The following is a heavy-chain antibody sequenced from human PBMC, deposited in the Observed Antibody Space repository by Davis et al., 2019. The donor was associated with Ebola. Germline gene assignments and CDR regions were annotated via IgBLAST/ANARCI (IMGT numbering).Heavy chain of an antibody. D-gene: IGHD3-9*01. CDR3: ARIRLNYYDLLAGYRKLDVFDI. CDR1: GFSLTNTRMG. Sequence: SGPTLVKPTETLTLTCTVSGFSLTNTRMGVSWIRQPPGKPLEWLAHIFSNDEKSYSTYVRTRLTISKNTAESQVVLTMTNMDPVDTGTYYCARIRLNYYDLLAGYRKLDVFDIWGQGTTVTVSS. J-gene: IGHJ3*02. CDR2: IFSNDEK. V-gene: IGHV2-26*01.